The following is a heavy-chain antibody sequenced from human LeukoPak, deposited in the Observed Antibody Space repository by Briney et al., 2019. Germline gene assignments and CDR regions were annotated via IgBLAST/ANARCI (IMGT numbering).Heavy chain of an antibody. D-gene: IGHD2-2*01. CDR3: ARVPQDIVVVPAAALGHFDY. J-gene: IGHJ4*02. Sequence: ASVKVSCKASGYTFTSYGISWVRQAPGQGLEWMGWISAYNGNTNYAQKLQGRVTMTTDTSTSTAYMELRSLRSDDTAVYYCARVPQDIVVVPAAALGHFDYWGQGTLATVSS. CDR2: ISAYNGNT. V-gene: IGHV1-18*01. CDR1: GYTFTSYG.